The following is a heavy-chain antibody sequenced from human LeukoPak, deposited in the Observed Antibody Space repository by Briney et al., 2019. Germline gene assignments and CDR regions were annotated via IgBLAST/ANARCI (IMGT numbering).Heavy chain of an antibody. J-gene: IGHJ6*02. CDR3: ASYLTSIPSGMSV. D-gene: IGHD2/OR15-2a*01. CDR1: GFTFSSYW. CDR2: ISTDGSST. Sequence: PGGSLRLSCAASGFTFSSYWMHWLRQAPGKGLVWVSRISTDGSSTTYADSVKGRFTISRDNGKNTLYLQMNSLRAEDTAVYYCASYLTSIPSGMSVWGQGTTVTVSS. V-gene: IGHV3-74*01.